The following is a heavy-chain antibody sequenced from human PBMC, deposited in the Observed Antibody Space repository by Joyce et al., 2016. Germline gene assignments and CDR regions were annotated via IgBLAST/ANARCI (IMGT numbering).Heavy chain of an antibody. V-gene: IGHV4-39*07. CDR3: ARYRGRNIAVAGNGGYYFDS. CDR2: IYYSGST. Sequence: QLQLQESGPGLVKPSETLSLICTVSGGSISSNSYYCGWIRQPPGKGLEWIGSIYYSGSTYYNPSLKSRVTISIDTSKNQFSRKLSSVTAADTAVYYCARYRGRNIAVAGNGGYYFDSWGQGTLVTVSS. D-gene: IGHD6-19*01. CDR1: GGSISSNSYY. J-gene: IGHJ4*02.